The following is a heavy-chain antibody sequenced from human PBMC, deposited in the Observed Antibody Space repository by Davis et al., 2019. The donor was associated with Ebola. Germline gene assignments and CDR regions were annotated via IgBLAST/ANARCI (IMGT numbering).Heavy chain of an antibody. Sequence: SLKTSCAASGFTFSSYGMHWVRHAPGKGLEWVAVISYDGSNKYYADSVKGRFTISSDNSKNTLYLQMNSLRAEDTAVYYCAKDSRGYSYGYVYYYYYGMDVWGQGTTVTVSS. CDR1: GFTFSSYG. CDR3: AKDSRGYSYGYVYYYYYGMDV. CDR2: ISYDGSNK. V-gene: IGHV3-30*18. D-gene: IGHD5-18*01. J-gene: IGHJ6*02.